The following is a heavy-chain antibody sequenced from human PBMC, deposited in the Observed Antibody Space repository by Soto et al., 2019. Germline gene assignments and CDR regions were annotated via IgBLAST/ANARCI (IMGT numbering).Heavy chain of an antibody. D-gene: IGHD5-12*01. J-gene: IGHJ3*02. CDR3: AIDIVAICLGPFDI. V-gene: IGHV1-69*08. CDR1: GGTFSSYT. CDR2: IIPILGIA. Sequence: QVQLVQSGAEVKKPASSVKVSCKASGGTFSSYTISWVRQAPGQGLERMGRIIPILGIANYAQKFQGRVTITADKSTSTADMELSSLRSEDTAVYYCAIDIVAICLGPFDIWAQGTMVTVSS.